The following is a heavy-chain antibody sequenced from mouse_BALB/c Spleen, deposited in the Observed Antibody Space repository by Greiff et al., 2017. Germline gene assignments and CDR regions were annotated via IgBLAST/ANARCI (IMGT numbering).Heavy chain of an antibody. V-gene: IGHV5-12-1*01. CDR2: ISSGGGST. J-gene: IGHJ2*01. D-gene: IGHD4-1*01. CDR1: GFAFSSYD. CDR3: ARHGTGTGLDY. Sequence: EVQGVESGGGLVKPGGSLKLSCAASGFAFSSYDMSWVRQTPEKRLEWVAYISSGGGSTYYPDTVKGRFTISRDNAKNTLYLQMSSLKSEDTAMYYCARHGTGTGLDYWGQGTTLTVSS.